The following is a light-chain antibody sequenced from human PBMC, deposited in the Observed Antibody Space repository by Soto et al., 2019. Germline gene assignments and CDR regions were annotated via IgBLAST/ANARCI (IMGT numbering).Light chain of an antibody. CDR3: QQLDSYPIT. Sequence: IQLTQSPSSLSASVGDRVTITCRASQGISSYLAWYQQKPGKAPKLLIYSASTLQSGVPSRFSGSESGTDFTLTISSLQPEDFGTYYCQQLDSYPITFGQGTRLEIK. CDR2: SAS. CDR1: QGISSY. V-gene: IGKV1-9*01. J-gene: IGKJ5*01.